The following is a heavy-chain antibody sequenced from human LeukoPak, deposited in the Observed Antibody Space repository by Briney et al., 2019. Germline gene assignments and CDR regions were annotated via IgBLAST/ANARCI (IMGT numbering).Heavy chain of an antibody. J-gene: IGHJ4*02. Sequence: GGSLRLSCAASGFTFSNAWMSWVRQAPGKGLEWVGRIKSKTDGGTTDYAAPVKGRFTISRDDSKNTLYLQMNSLKTKDTAVYYCSGDSSGSGDFDYWGQGTLVTVSS. CDR1: GFTFSNAW. D-gene: IGHD3-22*01. V-gene: IGHV3-15*01. CDR3: SGDSSGSGDFDY. CDR2: IKSKTDGGTT.